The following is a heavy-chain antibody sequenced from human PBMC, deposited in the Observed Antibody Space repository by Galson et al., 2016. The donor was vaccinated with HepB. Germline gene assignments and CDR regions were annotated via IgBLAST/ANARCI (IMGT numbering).Heavy chain of an antibody. CDR3: ASSWSDCSGGSYYSGWLDP. V-gene: IGHV3-30-3*01. Sequence: SLRLSCAGSGFSFKDYTLHWVRQAPGKGLEWVAVISFDGTNTYYRDSVKGRFTISRDDSKNTLYLQMNGLRAEDTAVYYCASSWSDCSGGSYYSGWLDPWGQGALVTVSS. J-gene: IGHJ5*02. CDR1: GFSFKDYT. D-gene: IGHD2-15*01. CDR2: ISFDGTNT.